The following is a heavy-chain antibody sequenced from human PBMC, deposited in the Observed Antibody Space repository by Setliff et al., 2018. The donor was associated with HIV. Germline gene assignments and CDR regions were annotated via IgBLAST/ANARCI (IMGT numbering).Heavy chain of an antibody. J-gene: IGHJ3*01. Sequence: SVKGSCKASGGSFRNYAINWVRQAPGQGLEWMGGIIPLLGTPNYAHKFQGRVTITADKYSSTVYMELSSLRSEDSAVFYCARVRSGIAVAAPDAFDVWGQGTMVTVSS. CDR1: GGSFRNYA. D-gene: IGHD6-19*01. V-gene: IGHV1-69*06. CDR2: IIPLLGTP. CDR3: ARVRSGIAVAAPDAFDV.